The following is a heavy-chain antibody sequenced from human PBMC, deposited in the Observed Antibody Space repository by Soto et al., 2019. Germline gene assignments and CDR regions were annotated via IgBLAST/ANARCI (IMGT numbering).Heavy chain of an antibody. CDR1: GGSFSGYY. J-gene: IGHJ4*02. D-gene: IGHD3-22*01. V-gene: IGHV4-34*01. Sequence: PSETLSLTCAVYGGSFSGYYWSWIRQPPGKGLEWIGEINHSGSTNYNPSLKSRVTISVDTSKNQFSLKLSSVTAADTAVYYCARGPRLGDDSSGYFLDYWGQGTLVT. CDR2: INHSGST. CDR3: ARGPRLGDDSSGYFLDY.